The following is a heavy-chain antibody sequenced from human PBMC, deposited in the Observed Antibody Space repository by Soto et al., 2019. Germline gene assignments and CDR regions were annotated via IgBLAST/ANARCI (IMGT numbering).Heavy chain of an antibody. J-gene: IGHJ4*02. D-gene: IGHD5-12*01. CDR1: GFTFDAYA. Sequence: GGSLRLSRAAPGFTFDAYAMHWVPQTPGKGLEWVSCISWNSDDIAYADSVKGRFTISRDNAKNSLYLQMNSLRAEDTALYYCAKDKGLNSGYEWGSLFDHWGQGTQVTVSS. CDR2: ISWNSDDI. V-gene: IGHV3-9*01. CDR3: AKDKGLNSGYEWGSLFDH.